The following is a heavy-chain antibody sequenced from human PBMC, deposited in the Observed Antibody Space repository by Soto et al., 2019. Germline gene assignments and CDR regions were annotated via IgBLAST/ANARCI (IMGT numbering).Heavy chain of an antibody. CDR1: GFTFSSYA. CDR3: ANLAVVGRRAPNFM. Sequence: EVQLLESGGGLVQPGGSLRLSCAASGFTFSSYAMSWVRQAPGKGLEWVSAISGSGGSTYYADSVKGRFTISRDNSTNSLYLQMNSLRAEDTAVYYCANLAVVGRRAPNFMWGQGTLVTVSS. CDR2: ISGSGGST. J-gene: IGHJ4*02. D-gene: IGHD6-19*01. V-gene: IGHV3-23*01.